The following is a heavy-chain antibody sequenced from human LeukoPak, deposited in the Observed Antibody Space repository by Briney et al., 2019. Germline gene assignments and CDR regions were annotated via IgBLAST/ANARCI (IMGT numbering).Heavy chain of an antibody. CDR1: LESLNSYY. CDR3: ARASTVTTYYFDY. D-gene: IGHD4-17*01. J-gene: IGHJ4*02. V-gene: IGHV4-59*01. Sequence: PESPSLTRTLSLESLNSYYRSGIGQPPRRGLAWIGYIYCSGSTNYHPSLKSRVTMSVDTSKKQFSLKLSSVTAADTAVYYCARASTVTTYYFDYWGQGTLVTVSP. CDR2: IYCSGST.